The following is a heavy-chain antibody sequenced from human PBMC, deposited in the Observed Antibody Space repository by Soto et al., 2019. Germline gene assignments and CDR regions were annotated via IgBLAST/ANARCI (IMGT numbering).Heavy chain of an antibody. CDR2: IHYSGST. J-gene: IGHJ5*02. CDR1: GGSISSSTYY. D-gene: IGHD3-10*01. V-gene: IGHV4-31*03. CDR3: ARAGDWFDP. Sequence: QVQLQESGPGLVKPSQTLSLTCTVSGGSISSSTYYWSWIRQHPGKGLEFNGYIHYSGSTYCSPSLKSRVTISVDTSKNQFSLKVTSVTAADTAVYYCARAGDWFDPWGQGTLVTVSS.